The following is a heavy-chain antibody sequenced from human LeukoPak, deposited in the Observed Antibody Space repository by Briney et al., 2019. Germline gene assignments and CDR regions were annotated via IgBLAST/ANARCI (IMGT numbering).Heavy chain of an antibody. CDR2: IKQDGSEK. V-gene: IGHV3-7*01. Sequence: GGSLRLSCAASGFIFSTYSMNWVRQAPGKGLEWVANIKQDGSEKYYVDSVKGRFTISRDNSKNTLYLQMNSLRAEDTAVYYCAILSYPIVVVIDWGQGTLVTVSS. J-gene: IGHJ4*02. CDR3: AILSYPIVVVID. CDR1: GFIFSTYS. D-gene: IGHD3-22*01.